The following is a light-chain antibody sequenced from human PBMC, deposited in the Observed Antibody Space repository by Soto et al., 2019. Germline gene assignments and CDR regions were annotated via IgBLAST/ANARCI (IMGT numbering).Light chain of an antibody. J-gene: IGLJ1*01. CDR1: SSDVGGYNY. CDR2: EVN. CDR3: SSYAGSSNV. V-gene: IGLV2-8*01. Sequence: LTQPPSASGSPGQSVAISCTGTSSDVGGYNYVSWYQQHPGNAPKLMIYEVNKRPSGVPDRFSGSKSGNTASLTVSGLQAEDEADYYCSSYAGSSNVFGTGTKVTV.